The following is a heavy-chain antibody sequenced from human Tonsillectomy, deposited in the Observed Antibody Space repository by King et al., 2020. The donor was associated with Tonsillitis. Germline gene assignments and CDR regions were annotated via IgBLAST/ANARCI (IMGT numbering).Heavy chain of an antibody. CDR1: GGSISDYY. J-gene: IGHJ6*02. D-gene: IGHD1-26*01. CDR3: ARGGGSYYHSDYYYGMDV. Sequence: QLQESGPGLVKPSETLSLTCTVSGGSISDYYWSWIRQPPGKGLEWIGYIYYSGSTDYSPSLKSRVTISVDTSKNQFSLELSSVTTADTAVYYCARGGGSYYHSDYYYGMDVWGQGTTVTVSS. CDR2: IYYSGST. V-gene: IGHV4-59*01.